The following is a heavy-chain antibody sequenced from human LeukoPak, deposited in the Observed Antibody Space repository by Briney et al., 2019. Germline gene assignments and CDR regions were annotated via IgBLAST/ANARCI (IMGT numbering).Heavy chain of an antibody. D-gene: IGHD5-18*01. CDR3: ARGRDTAMAAYFVY. Sequence: ASVKDSCKASGGTLSCYAISWVRQAPGQGLEWMGGIIPIFGTANYAQKFQGRVTTTTDESTSTAYMELSSLRSEDTAVYYCARGRDTAMAAYFVYWGQGTLVTVSS. CDR1: GGTLSCYA. CDR2: IIPIFGTA. J-gene: IGHJ4*02. V-gene: IGHV1-69*05.